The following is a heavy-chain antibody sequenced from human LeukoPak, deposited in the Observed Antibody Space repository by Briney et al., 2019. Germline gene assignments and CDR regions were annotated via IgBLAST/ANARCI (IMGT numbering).Heavy chain of an antibody. J-gene: IGHJ4*02. CDR1: GFTFSSYA. Sequence: GGSLRLSCAASGFTFSSYAMSWVRQAPGKGLEWVAVIWSDGSIKYYADSVQGRFTISRDNSKNTLYLQMNGLRAEDTAVYYCARDTQQYYFDYWGPGTLVTVSS. CDR2: IWSDGSIK. V-gene: IGHV3-33*08. CDR3: ARDTQQYYFDY. D-gene: IGHD4-11*01.